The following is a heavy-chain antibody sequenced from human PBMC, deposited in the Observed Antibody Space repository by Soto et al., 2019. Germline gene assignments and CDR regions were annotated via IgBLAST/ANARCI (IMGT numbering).Heavy chain of an antibody. V-gene: IGHV1-18*01. CDR2: ISDYKGNT. Sequence: QVQLVQSGAEVKKPGASVKVSCKASGYTFTSYGISWVRQAPGQGLEWMGWISDYKGNTNYAQKLQGRVTMTTDTSTSTAYMELRSLRSDDTAVYYCARDQPIAVAPLEKAFDIWGQGTMVTVSS. D-gene: IGHD6-19*01. CDR1: GYTFTSYG. CDR3: ARDQPIAVAPLEKAFDI. J-gene: IGHJ3*02.